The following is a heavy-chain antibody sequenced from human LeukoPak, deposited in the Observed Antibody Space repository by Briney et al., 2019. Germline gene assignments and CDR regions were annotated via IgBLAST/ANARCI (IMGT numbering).Heavy chain of an antibody. D-gene: IGHD3-10*01. J-gene: IGHJ6*03. CDR1: GGSIGSHLFY. V-gene: IGHV4-39*01. Sequence: SETLSLTCTVSGGSIGSHLFYWAWIRQPPGKGLEWIGSIYYSGSTYYNPSLMGRVTISVDTSQNQFSVRLTSVTAADTAVYYRASMVRGVIVGPNYYSYYMDVWGPGATVTVS. CDR3: ASMVRGVIVGPNYYSYYMDV. CDR2: IYYSGST.